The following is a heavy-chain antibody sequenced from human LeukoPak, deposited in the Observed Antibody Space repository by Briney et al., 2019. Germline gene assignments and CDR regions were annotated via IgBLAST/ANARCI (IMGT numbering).Heavy chain of an antibody. CDR2: IYTSGST. V-gene: IGHV4-4*07. J-gene: IGHJ4*02. CDR3: ARGNIAAAGRAFDY. Sequence: SETLSLTCTVSGGSISSYYWSWIRQPAGKGLEWIGRIYTSGSTNYNPSLKSRVTMSVDTSKNQFSLKLSSVTAADTAVYYCARGNIAAAGRAFDYWGRGTLVTVSS. CDR1: GGSISSYY. D-gene: IGHD6-13*01.